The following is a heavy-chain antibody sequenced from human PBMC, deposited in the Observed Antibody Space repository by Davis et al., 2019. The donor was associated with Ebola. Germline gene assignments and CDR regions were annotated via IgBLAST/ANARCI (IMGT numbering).Heavy chain of an antibody. Sequence: GESLKISCAASGFTFSSYAMHWVRQAPGKGLEWVAVISYDGSNKYYADSVKGRFTISRDNSKNTLYLQMNSLRAEDTAVYYCAGGYSYGYHYYGMDVWGQGTTVTVSS. J-gene: IGHJ6*02. V-gene: IGHV3-30-3*01. CDR2: ISYDGSNK. CDR3: AGGYSYGYHYYGMDV. D-gene: IGHD5-18*01. CDR1: GFTFSSYA.